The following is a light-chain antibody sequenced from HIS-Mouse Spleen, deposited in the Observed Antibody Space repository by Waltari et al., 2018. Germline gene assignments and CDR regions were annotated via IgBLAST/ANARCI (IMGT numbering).Light chain of an antibody. J-gene: IGKJ1*01. CDR1: QSISSW. CDR3: QQYNSYSRT. Sequence: DIQMTQSPSTLSASVGDRVTITCRAIQSISSWLAWYQQKPGKAPKLLIYKASSLESGVPSRFSGSGSGTEFTLTISSLQPDDFATYYCQQYNSYSRTFGQGTKVEIK. V-gene: IGKV1-5*03. CDR2: KAS.